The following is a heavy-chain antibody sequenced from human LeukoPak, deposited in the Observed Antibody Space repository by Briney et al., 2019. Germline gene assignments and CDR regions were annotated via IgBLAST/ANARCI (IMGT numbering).Heavy chain of an antibody. Sequence: SVKVSCKASGGTFSSYAISWVRQAPGQGLEWMGGIIPIFGTANYAQKFQGRVTITADKSTSTAYMELSSLRSEDTAVYYCARIRDGYNDAYDIWGQGTMVTVSS. CDR1: GGTFSSYA. CDR2: IIPIFGTA. D-gene: IGHD5-24*01. CDR3: ARIRDGYNDAYDI. V-gene: IGHV1-69*06. J-gene: IGHJ3*02.